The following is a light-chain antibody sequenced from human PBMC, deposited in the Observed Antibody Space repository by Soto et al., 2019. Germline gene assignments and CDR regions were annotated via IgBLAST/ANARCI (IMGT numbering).Light chain of an antibody. CDR3: AAWDAGLAGWV. Sequence: QSVLTQPPSASGTPGQRVTISCSGSGFNIGTVNVYWFQQLPGTAPKLLIYRNDQRPSGVPDRFSGSKSDTSASLAISGLRSEDEADYYCAAWDAGLAGWVFGGGTKVTV. CDR2: RND. V-gene: IGLV1-47*01. CDR1: GFNIGTVN. J-gene: IGLJ3*02.